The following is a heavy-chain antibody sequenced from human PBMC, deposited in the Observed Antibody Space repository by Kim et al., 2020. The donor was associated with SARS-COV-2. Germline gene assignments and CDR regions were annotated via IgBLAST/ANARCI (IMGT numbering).Heavy chain of an antibody. CDR2: INHSGST. Sequence: SETLSLTCAVYGGSFSGYYWSWIRQPPGKGLEWIGEINHSGSTNYNPSLKSRVTISVDTSKNQFSLKLSSVTAADTAVYYCARGEYLIWQQLPHPVPDYYYYGMDVWGQGTTVTVSS. D-gene: IGHD6-13*01. CDR1: GGSFSGYY. V-gene: IGHV4-34*01. J-gene: IGHJ6*02. CDR3: ARGEYLIWQQLPHPVPDYYYYGMDV.